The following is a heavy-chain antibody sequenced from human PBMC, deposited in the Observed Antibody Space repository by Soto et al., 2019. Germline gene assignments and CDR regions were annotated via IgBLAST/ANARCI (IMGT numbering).Heavy chain of an antibody. CDR2: ISSSSSYI. D-gene: IGHD2-8*01. V-gene: IGHV3-21*01. CDR1: GFTFSSYS. CDR3: ARDRMGYAANYYYYGMDV. J-gene: IGHJ6*02. Sequence: PGGSLRLSCAASGFTFSSYSMNWVRQAPGKGLEWVSSISSSSSYIYYADSVKGRFTISRDNAKNSLYLQMNSLRAEDTAVYYCARDRMGYAANYYYYGMDVWGQGTTVTVS.